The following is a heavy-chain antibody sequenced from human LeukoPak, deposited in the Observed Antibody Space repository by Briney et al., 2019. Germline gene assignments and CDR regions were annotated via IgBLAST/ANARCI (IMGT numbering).Heavy chain of an antibody. CDR3: ARGGVNSGWYSSFDY. D-gene: IGHD6-19*01. CDR2: ISAYNGNT. CDR1: GYTFTSYG. Sequence: GASVKVSCKASGYTFTSYGISWVRQAPGQGLEWMGWISAYNGNTNYAQKLQGGVTMTTDTSTSTAYMELRSLRSDDTAVYYCARGGVNSGWYSSFDYWGQGTLVTVSS. J-gene: IGHJ4*02. V-gene: IGHV1-18*01.